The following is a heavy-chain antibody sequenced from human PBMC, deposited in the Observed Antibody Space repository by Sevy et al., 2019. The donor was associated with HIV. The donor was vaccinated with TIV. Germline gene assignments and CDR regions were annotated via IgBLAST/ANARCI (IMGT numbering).Heavy chain of an antibody. Sequence: GGSLRLSCAASGFTFSSYSMNWVRQAPGKGLEWVSSISSSSSYIYYADSVKGRFTISRDNAKNSLYLQMNSLRAEDTAVYYCARVLSSSGADYYYYMDVWGKWTTVTVSS. V-gene: IGHV3-21*01. CDR1: GFTFSSYS. CDR2: ISSSSSYI. D-gene: IGHD6-6*01. J-gene: IGHJ6*03. CDR3: ARVLSSSGADYYYYMDV.